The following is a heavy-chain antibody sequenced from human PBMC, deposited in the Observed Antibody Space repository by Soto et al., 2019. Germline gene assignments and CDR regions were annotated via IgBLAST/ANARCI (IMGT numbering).Heavy chain of an antibody. CDR3: THTLRATTLGDY. J-gene: IGHJ4*02. Sequence: QITLKESGPTLVKPTQTLTLTCTFSGFSLSASGVGVGWIRQPPGKALEWLALIYWDDDKRYSPSLKSRLTITKDTAKNQVVLTMTNMDPVDTATYYCTHTLRATTLGDYWGQGTLVTVSS. CDR2: IYWDDDK. CDR1: GFSLSASGVG. D-gene: IGHD4-17*01. V-gene: IGHV2-5*02.